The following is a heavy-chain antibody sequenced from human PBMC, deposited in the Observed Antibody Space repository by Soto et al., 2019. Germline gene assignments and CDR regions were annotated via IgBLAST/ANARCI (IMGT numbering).Heavy chain of an antibody. CDR3: ARVPRGAWYSQSLY. D-gene: IGHD6-13*01. J-gene: IGHJ4*02. CDR2: ISAYNGNT. Sequence: QVQLVQSGAEVKKPGASVKVSCKASGYTFTSYGISWVRQAPGQGLEWMGWISAYNGNTNIAPKLQGRVTMTTDTSTSTAYMELRSLRSDDTAVYYCARVPRGAWYSQSLYWGQGSLVTVSP. V-gene: IGHV1-18*04. CDR1: GYTFTSYG.